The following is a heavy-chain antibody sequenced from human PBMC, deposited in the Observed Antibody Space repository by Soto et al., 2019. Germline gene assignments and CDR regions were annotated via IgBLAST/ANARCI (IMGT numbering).Heavy chain of an antibody. Sequence: ASVKVSCKTSGYTFTGYYIPWVRQAPLRGLEWMGWINPNSGGTNYAQKFQGRVTMTRDTSISTAYMEVSSLRSDETAVYFCARGYFDYWGQGTLVTVSS. J-gene: IGHJ4*02. CDR2: INPNSGGT. CDR1: GYTFTGYY. CDR3: ARGYFDY. V-gene: IGHV1-2*02.